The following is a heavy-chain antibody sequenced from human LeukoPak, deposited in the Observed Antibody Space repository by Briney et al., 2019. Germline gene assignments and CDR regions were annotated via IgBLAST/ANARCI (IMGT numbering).Heavy chain of an antibody. CDR1: GFTFSSYA. V-gene: IGHV3-30-3*01. D-gene: IGHD6-19*01. Sequence: GGSLRLSCAASGFTFSSYAMHWVRQAPGKGLEWVEVISYDGSNKYYADSVKGRFTISRDNSKNTLYLQMNSLRAEDTAVYHCARPPGLAGHYSYYYGVDVWGQGTTVTVSS. CDR3: ARPPGLAGHYSYYYGVDV. J-gene: IGHJ6*02. CDR2: ISYDGSNK.